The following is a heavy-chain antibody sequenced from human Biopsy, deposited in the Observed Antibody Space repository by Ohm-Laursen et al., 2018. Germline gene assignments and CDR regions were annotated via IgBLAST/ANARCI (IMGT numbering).Heavy chain of an antibody. CDR1: DYTFYSYG. Sequence: GASVKVSSKASDYTFYSYGITWVRRAPGQGLEWMGWITADEKNSAPKFQGRVTMTTDMSTSTAYMELRGLKSDDTAVYYCARVFGGAYYSYAFDIWGQGTLVIVSS. CDR3: ARVFGGAYYSYAFDI. CDR2: ITADEK. J-gene: IGHJ3*02. D-gene: IGHD1-26*01. V-gene: IGHV1-18*04.